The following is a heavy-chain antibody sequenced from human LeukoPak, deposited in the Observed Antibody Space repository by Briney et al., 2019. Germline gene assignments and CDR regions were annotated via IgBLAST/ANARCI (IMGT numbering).Heavy chain of an antibody. CDR3: ARPPLLLHDP. D-gene: IGHD3-10*01. J-gene: IGHJ5*02. V-gene: IGHV3-9*01. Sequence: GGSLRLSCAASGFTFDDYAMHWVRQAPGKGLEWVSGISWNSGSIGYADSVKGRFTISRDNAKNSLYLQMNSLRAEDTAVYYCARPPLLLHDPWGQGTLVTVFS. CDR2: ISWNSGSI. CDR1: GFTFDDYA.